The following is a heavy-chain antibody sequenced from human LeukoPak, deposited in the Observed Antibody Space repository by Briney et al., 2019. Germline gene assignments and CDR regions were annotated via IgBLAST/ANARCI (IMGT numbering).Heavy chain of an antibody. CDR2: INHSGST. CDR3: ATLLYSSGWSNWFDP. V-gene: IGHV4-34*01. J-gene: IGHJ5*02. Sequence: SETLSLTCAVYGGSFSGYYWSWIRQPPGKGLEWIGEINHSGSTNYNPSLKSRVTISVDTSKNQFSLKLSSVTAADTAVYYCATLLYSSGWSNWFDPWGQGTLVTVSS. D-gene: IGHD6-19*01. CDR1: GGSFSGYY.